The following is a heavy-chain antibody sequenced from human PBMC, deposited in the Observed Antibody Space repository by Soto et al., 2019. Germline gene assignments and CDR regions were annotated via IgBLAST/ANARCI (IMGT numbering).Heavy chain of an antibody. J-gene: IGHJ4*02. CDR3: ARHIYDSDTGPNCQCYFDS. V-gene: IGHV5-51*01. CDR2: IYPGKSKT. Sequence: GESLKISCTGSGYKFATYWIAWVRQMPGRGLEWMGIIYPGKSKTIYSPSFQGLVTISADTSLNTAYPQWDSLRASDTAIYYCARHIYDSDTGPNCQCYFDSWGQGTPVTVSS. CDR1: GYKFATYW. D-gene: IGHD3-22*01.